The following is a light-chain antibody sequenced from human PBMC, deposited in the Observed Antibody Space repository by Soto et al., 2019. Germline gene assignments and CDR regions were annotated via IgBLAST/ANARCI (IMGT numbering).Light chain of an antibody. CDR3: ASYTTSTTVV. V-gene: IGLV2-14*01. J-gene: IGLJ2*01. CDR2: DVS. Sequence: QSVLTQPASVSGSPGQSITFSCTGTSSDVGRYNYVSWYQQQPGKVPKLMIYDVSNRPSGISKRFSGSKSGNTASLTISGLQAEDEADYYCASYTTSTTVVFGGGTKLTV. CDR1: SSDVGRYNY.